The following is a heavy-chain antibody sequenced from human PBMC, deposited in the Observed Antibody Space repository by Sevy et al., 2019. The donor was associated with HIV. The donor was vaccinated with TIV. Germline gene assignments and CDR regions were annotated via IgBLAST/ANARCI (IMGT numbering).Heavy chain of an antibody. CDR1: GASITSLF. Sequence: SETLSLTCTVSGASITSLFWNWIRQPPGKGLEWIANIYNNGHINYNPSLKSRVTLSLDTSTNQVSLRLSSVTAADTAMYYCAGENAWGRGYSWGQGSLVTVSS. V-gene: IGHV4-59*08. CDR2: IYNNGHI. J-gene: IGHJ4*02. CDR3: AGENAWGRGYS. D-gene: IGHD1-26*01.